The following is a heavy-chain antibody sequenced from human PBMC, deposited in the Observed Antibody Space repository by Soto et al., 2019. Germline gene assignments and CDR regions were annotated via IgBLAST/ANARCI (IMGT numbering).Heavy chain of an antibody. Sequence: GGSRRFPCAPSGFPSGSVTMNWVGRAQGKGLEWASSISSSSSYIYYADSVKGRFTISRDNAKNSLYLQMNSLRAEDTAVYYCARDPSGSYYDYYYGMDVWGQGTTVTVSS. CDR1: GFPSGSVT. CDR3: ARDPSGSYYDYYYGMDV. D-gene: IGHD1-26*01. V-gene: IGHV3-21*01. J-gene: IGHJ6*02. CDR2: ISSSSSYI.